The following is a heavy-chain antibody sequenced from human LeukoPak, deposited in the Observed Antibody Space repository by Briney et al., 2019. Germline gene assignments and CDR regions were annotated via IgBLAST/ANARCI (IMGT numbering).Heavy chain of an antibody. V-gene: IGHV3-30*18. CDR3: AKDHYYGSGSYYPPGDY. D-gene: IGHD3-10*01. J-gene: IGHJ4*02. Sequence: GGSLRLSCAASGFTFSSYAMSWVRQAPGKGLEWVAVISYDGSNKYYADSVKGRFTISRDNSKNTLYLQMNSLRAEDTAVYYCAKDHYYGSGSYYPPGDYWGQGTLVTVSS. CDR1: GFTFSSYA. CDR2: ISYDGSNK.